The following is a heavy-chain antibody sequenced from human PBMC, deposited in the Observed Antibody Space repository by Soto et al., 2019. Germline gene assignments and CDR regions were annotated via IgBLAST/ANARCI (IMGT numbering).Heavy chain of an antibody. Sequence: ASVKVSCKASGGTFSSYAISWVRQAPGQGLEWMGGIIPIFGTANYAQKFQGRVTITADKSTSTAYMELSSLRSEDTAVYYCASVRITMIVVVIRQGYYGMDVWGQGTTVTVSS. CDR3: ASVRITMIVVVIRQGYYGMDV. CDR2: IIPIFGTA. CDR1: GGTFSSYA. V-gene: IGHV1-69*06. D-gene: IGHD3-22*01. J-gene: IGHJ6*02.